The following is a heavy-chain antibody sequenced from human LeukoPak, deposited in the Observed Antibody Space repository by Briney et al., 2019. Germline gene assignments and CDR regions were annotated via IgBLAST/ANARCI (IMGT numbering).Heavy chain of an antibody. CDR3: ARGDSSSWPKFGYFDY. CDR1: GGSISSYY. D-gene: IGHD6-13*01. Sequence: SETLSLTCTVSGGSISSYYWSWIRQPPGKGLEWIGYIYHSGSTYYNPSLKSRVNISVDRSKNQFSLKLSSVTAADTAVYYCARGDSSSWPKFGYFDYWGQGTLVTVSS. J-gene: IGHJ4*02. CDR2: IYHSGST. V-gene: IGHV4-59*12.